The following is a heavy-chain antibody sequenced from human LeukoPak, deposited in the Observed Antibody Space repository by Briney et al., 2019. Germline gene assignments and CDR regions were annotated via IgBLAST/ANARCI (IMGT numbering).Heavy chain of an antibody. CDR2: ISSSSSYT. V-gene: IGHV3-21*01. J-gene: IGHJ4*02. CDR1: GFTFSSYS. Sequence: GGSLRLSCAASGFTFSSYSMNWVRQAPGKGLEWVSSISSSSSYTYYADSVKGRFTISRDNAKNSLYLQMNSLRAEDTAVYYCASRMAAAGGGLSRTFDYWGQGTLVTVSS. D-gene: IGHD6-13*01. CDR3: ASRMAAAGGGLSRTFDY.